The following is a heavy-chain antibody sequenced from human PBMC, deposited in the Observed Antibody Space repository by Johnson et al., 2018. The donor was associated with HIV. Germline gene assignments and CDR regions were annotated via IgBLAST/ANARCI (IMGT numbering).Heavy chain of an antibody. CDR1: GFTFSSYA. Sequence: QVQLVESGGGVVQPGRSLRLSCAASGFTFSSYAMHWVRQAPGKWLEWVAVISYDGSNKYYADSVKGRFTISRDNSKNTLYLQMNSLRAEDTAVYYCAREGGAVASRGFDIWGQGTMVTVSS. D-gene: IGHD6-19*01. CDR2: ISYDGSNK. V-gene: IGHV3-30-3*01. J-gene: IGHJ3*02. CDR3: AREGGAVASRGFDI.